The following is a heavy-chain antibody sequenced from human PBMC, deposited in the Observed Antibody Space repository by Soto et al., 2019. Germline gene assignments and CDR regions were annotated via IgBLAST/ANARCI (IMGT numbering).Heavy chain of an antibody. CDR1: GGTFNSYA. V-gene: IGHV1-69*06. Sequence: QLVQSGAEVKKPGSSVKVSCKASGGTFNSYAISWVRQAPGQGLEWMGGIIPMSGRPNYAQRFQGRVTISADKSTSTVYMEMSSLTKEDTAVYYCTRRGRESANWFDPWGQGTLVTVS. CDR2: IIPMSGRP. CDR3: TRRGRESANWFDP. J-gene: IGHJ5*02.